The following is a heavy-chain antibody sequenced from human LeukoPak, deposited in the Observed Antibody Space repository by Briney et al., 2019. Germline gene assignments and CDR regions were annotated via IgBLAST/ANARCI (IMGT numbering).Heavy chain of an antibody. V-gene: IGHV4-59*01. CDR2: IYYSGST. D-gene: IGHD1-26*01. CDR3: AREGSGSLDY. J-gene: IGHJ4*02. Sequence: SETLSLTCTVSGGSISSYYWSWIRQPPGKGLEWIGYIYYSGSTNYNPSLKSRVTISVDTSKNQFSLKLGSVTAADTAVYYCAREGSGSLDYWGQGTLVTVSS. CDR1: GGSISSYY.